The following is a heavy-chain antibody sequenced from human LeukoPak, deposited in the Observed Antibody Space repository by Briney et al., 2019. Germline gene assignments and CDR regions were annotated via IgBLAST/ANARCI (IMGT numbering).Heavy chain of an antibody. V-gene: IGHV3-7*03. Sequence: GGSLRLSCAASGFTFSSYWMSWVRQAPGKGLEWVANIKQDGSEKYYVGSVKGRFTISRDNAKNSLYLQMNGLRAEGTAVYYCARDLLILSGHDAFDIWGQGTMVTVSS. CDR1: GFTFSSYW. D-gene: IGHD3/OR15-3a*01. CDR2: IKQDGSEK. CDR3: ARDLLILSGHDAFDI. J-gene: IGHJ3*02.